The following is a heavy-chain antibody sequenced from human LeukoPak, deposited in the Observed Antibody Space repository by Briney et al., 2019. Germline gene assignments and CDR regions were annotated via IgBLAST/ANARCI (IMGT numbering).Heavy chain of an antibody. Sequence: SQTLSLTCAVSGGSISSGGYSWSWIRQPPGKGLEWIGYIYHSGSTYYNPSLKSRVTISVDGSKNQFSLKLSSVTAADTAVYYCARFDLRFFDYWGQGTLVTVSS. CDR1: GGSISSGGYS. D-gene: IGHD3-3*01. CDR3: ARFDLRFFDY. J-gene: IGHJ4*02. V-gene: IGHV4-30-2*01. CDR2: IYHSGST.